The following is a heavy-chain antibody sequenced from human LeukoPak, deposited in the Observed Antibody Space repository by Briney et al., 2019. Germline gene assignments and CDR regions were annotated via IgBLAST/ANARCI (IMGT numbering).Heavy chain of an antibody. CDR2: IYHSGST. V-gene: IGHV4-4*02. J-gene: IGHJ5*02. D-gene: IGHD6-13*01. CDR3: ARVTPIAAAGTYWFDP. CDR1: GGSISSSNW. Sequence: SGTLSLTCAVSGGSISSSNWWSWVRQPPGKGLEWIGEIYHSGSTNYNPSLKSRVTISVDKSKNQFSLKLSSVTAADTAVYYCARVTPIAAAGTYWFDPWGQGTLVTVSS.